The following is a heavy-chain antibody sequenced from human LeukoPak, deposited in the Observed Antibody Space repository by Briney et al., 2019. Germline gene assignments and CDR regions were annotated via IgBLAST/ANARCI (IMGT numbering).Heavy chain of an antibody. J-gene: IGHJ4*02. Sequence: GASVKVSCMASGGTFSSYAISWVRQAPGQGLEWMGRIIPIFGTANYAQKFQGRVTITADKSTSTAYMELSSLRSEDTAVYYCARDGFGYCSSTSCPKRDYWGQGTLVTVSS. D-gene: IGHD2-2*01. CDR2: IIPIFGTA. CDR3: ARDGFGYCSSTSCPKRDY. CDR1: GGTFSSYA. V-gene: IGHV1-69*06.